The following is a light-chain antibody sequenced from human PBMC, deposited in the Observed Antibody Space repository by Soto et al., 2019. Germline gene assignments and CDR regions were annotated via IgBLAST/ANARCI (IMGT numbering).Light chain of an antibody. V-gene: IGKV3-15*01. CDR3: QQYKSYPYT. CDR2: GAS. Sequence: EIVMTQSPATLSVSPGERATLSCRASQSVSSNLAWYQQKPGQAPRLLIYGASTRATGIPARFSGSGSGTEFALTISSLQPDDFATYYCQQYKSYPYTFGQGTKVDI. CDR1: QSVSSN. J-gene: IGKJ1*01.